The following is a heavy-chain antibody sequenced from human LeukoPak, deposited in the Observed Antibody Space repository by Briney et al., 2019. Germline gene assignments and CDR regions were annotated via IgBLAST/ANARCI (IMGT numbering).Heavy chain of an antibody. CDR3: ARSQQLGLPTKFDY. J-gene: IGHJ4*02. CDR1: GGSISSYY. Sequence: PSETLSLTCTVSGGSISSYYWSWIRQPPGKGLEWIGYISYSGNTNYNPSLKSRVTISVDTSKNQFSLKLSSVTAADTAVYYCARSQQLGLPTKFDYWGQGTLVTVSS. CDR2: ISYSGNT. V-gene: IGHV4-59*12. D-gene: IGHD6-13*01.